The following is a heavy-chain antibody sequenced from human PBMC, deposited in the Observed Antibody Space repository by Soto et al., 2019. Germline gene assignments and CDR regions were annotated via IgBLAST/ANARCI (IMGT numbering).Heavy chain of an antibody. CDR2: ISSSSSYI. V-gene: IGHV3-21*01. D-gene: IGHD3-22*01. Sequence: SLRLSCAASGFTFSSYSMNWVRQAPGKGLEWVSSISSSSSYIYYADSVKGRFTISRDNAKNSLYLQMNSLRAEDTAVYYCARDTSGYYGFYAFDIWGQGTMVTVSS. J-gene: IGHJ3*02. CDR1: GFTFSSYS. CDR3: ARDTSGYYGFYAFDI.